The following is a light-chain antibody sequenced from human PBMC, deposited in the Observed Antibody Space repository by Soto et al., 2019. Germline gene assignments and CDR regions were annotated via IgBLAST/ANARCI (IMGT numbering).Light chain of an antibody. J-gene: IGKJ1*01. V-gene: IGKV3-15*01. CDR3: QQYNNWPPWT. CDR1: QSVSSN. Sequence: EIVMTQSPATLSVSPGERATLSCRASQSVSSNLAWYQQKPGQAPRLLIYGASTMATGIPARFSGSGSGTEFTLTISSLQSEDFAVYYCQQYNNWPPWTFGQVTKVEIK. CDR2: GAS.